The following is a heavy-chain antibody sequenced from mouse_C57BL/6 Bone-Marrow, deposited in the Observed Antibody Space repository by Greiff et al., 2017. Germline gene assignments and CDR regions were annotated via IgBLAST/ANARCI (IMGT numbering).Heavy chain of an antibody. CDR3: VRGGDYYGRSYGDY. CDR2: IRSKSSNYAT. CDR1: GFTFNTYA. Sequence: EVKLVESGGGLVQPKGSLKLSCAASGFTFNTYAMHWVRQAPGKGLEWVARIRSKSSNYATYYADSVKDRFTISRDDSKSMLYLQMNNLKTEDTAMYDCVRGGDYYGRSYGDYWGQGTTLTVSS. D-gene: IGHD1-1*01. J-gene: IGHJ2*01. V-gene: IGHV10-3*01.